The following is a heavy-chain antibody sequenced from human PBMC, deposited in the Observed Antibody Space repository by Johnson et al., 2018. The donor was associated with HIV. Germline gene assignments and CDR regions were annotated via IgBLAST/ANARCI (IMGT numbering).Heavy chain of an antibody. J-gene: IGHJ3*02. CDR3: ARETGFAIFGVVKLNAFDI. CDR2: INWNGGST. D-gene: IGHD3-3*01. V-gene: IGHV3-20*04. Sequence: EVQLVESGGSVVWPGGSLRLSCAASGFTFNDYGMSWVRHVPGKGLEWVSGINWNGGSTDYADSVKGRFTISRENAKNSLSLQMNSLRAEDTAVYYCARETGFAIFGVVKLNAFDIWGQVTMVTVFS. CDR1: GFTFNDYG.